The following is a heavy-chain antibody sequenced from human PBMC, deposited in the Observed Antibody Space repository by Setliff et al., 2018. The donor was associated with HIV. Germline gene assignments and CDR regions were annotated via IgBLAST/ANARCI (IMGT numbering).Heavy chain of an antibody. CDR3: VRDPTVPSPDYFDY. V-gene: IGHV3-30*04. Sequence: GGSLRLSCAASGFTFSAFTMHWVRQAPGKGLEWVAVTSFDGGIKYYADSVKGRFTIYKDNSKNTPYLQMNNLRTEDTAIYYCVRDPTVPSPDYFDYWGQGTLVTAS. CDR2: TSFDGGIK. CDR1: GFTFSAFT. D-gene: IGHD4-4*01. J-gene: IGHJ4*02.